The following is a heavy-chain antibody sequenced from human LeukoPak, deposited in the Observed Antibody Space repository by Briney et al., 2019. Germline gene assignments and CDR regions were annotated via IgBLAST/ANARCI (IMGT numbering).Heavy chain of an antibody. Sequence: SETLSLTCAVYGGSFSGYYWSWIRQPPGKGLEWIGEINHSGSTNYNPSLKSRVTISVDTSKNQFSLKLSSVSAADTAVYYCARVEYCSGGSCPPPGYEKYYFDYWGQGTLVTVSS. V-gene: IGHV4-34*01. J-gene: IGHJ4*02. CDR2: INHSGST. CDR3: ARVEYCSGGSCPPPGYEKYYFDY. CDR1: GGSFSGYY. D-gene: IGHD2-15*01.